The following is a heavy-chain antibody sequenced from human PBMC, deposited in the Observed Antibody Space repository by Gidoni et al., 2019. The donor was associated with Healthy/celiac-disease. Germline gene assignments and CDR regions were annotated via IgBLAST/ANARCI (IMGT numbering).Heavy chain of an antibody. CDR3: AKDQQWLVSLATFDY. V-gene: IGHV3-23*01. J-gene: IGHJ4*02. CDR2: ISGSGGST. CDR1: GFTFSSYA. Sequence: EVQLLESGGGLVQLGGSLRLSCAASGFTFSSYAMSWVRQAPGKGLEWVSAISGSGGSTYYADSVKGRFTISRDNSKNTLYLQMNSLRAEDTAVYYCAKDQQWLVSLATFDYWGQGTLVTVSS. D-gene: IGHD6-19*01.